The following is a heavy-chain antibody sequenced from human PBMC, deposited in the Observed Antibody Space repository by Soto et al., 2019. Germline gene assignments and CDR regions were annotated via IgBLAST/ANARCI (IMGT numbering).Heavy chain of an antibody. CDR2: MNTNGGNT. CDR1: GYTFTSYD. CDR3: ARMDYYGSWSPNWFDP. J-gene: IGHJ5*02. Sequence: QVQLVQSGAEVKKPGASVTVSCKASGYTFTSYDINWVRQATGQGLEWMGWMNTNGGNTGYAQKFQGRVIMTRDTSISTAYMELSGLTSEDTAVYYCARMDYYGSWSPNWFDPWGQGTLVTVSS. V-gene: IGHV1-8*01. D-gene: IGHD3-10*01.